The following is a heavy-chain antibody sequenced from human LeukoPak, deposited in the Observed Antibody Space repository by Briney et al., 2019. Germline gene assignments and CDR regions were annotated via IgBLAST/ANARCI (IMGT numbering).Heavy chain of an antibody. CDR3: AKEKGPRLPCDY. CDR2: ISASGDNT. CDR1: GFIFGNFA. J-gene: IGHJ4*02. Sequence: GGSLRLSCAASGFIFGNFALHWGRRATEKGLEWVSAISASGDNTYYADSVKGRFTISRDNSKNTLYVQMNSLRAEDTAVYYCAKEKGPRLPCDYWGQGTLVTVSS. V-gene: IGHV3-23*01. D-gene: IGHD5-12*01.